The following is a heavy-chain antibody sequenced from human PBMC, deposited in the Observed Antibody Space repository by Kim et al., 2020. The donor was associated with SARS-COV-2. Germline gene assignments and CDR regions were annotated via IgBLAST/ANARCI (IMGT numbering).Heavy chain of an antibody. J-gene: IGHJ4*02. D-gene: IGHD6-13*01. CDR2: IYYSGST. CDR3: ARGHTAGTGY. V-gene: IGHV4-31*03. CDR1: GGSISSGGYY. Sequence: SETLSLTCTVSGGSISSGGYYWSWIRQHPGKGLEWIGYIYYSGSTYYNPSLKSRVTISVDTSKNQFSLKLSSVTAADTAVYYCARGHTAGTGYWGQGTLVTVSS.